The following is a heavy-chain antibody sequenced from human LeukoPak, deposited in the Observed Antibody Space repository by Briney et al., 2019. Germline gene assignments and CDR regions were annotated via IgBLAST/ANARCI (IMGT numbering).Heavy chain of an antibody. J-gene: IGHJ3*02. CDR1: GGSFSAYY. CDR3: ARKYCTTISCSYALDI. V-gene: IGHV4-34*01. Sequence: SETLSLTCAVYGGSFSAYYWSWIRQPPGKGLEWIAEISHTGSTEYNPSLESRVSVSVGTSKRQFSLNLASVTAADTAIYFCARKYCTTISCSYALDIWGQGTMVTVSS. CDR2: ISHTGST. D-gene: IGHD2-8*01.